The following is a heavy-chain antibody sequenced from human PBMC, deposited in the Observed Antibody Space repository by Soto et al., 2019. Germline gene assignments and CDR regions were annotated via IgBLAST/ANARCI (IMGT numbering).Heavy chain of an antibody. CDR1: GYTFTSYG. Sequence: ASVKVSCKASGYTFTSYGISWVRQAPGXGLEWMGWISAYNGNTNYAQKLQGRVTMTTDTSTSTAYMELRSLRSDDTAVYYCARVRREYCSGGSCYSNWFDPWGQGTLVTVXS. CDR3: ARVRREYCSGGSCYSNWFDP. J-gene: IGHJ5*02. D-gene: IGHD2-15*01. CDR2: ISAYNGNT. V-gene: IGHV1-18*01.